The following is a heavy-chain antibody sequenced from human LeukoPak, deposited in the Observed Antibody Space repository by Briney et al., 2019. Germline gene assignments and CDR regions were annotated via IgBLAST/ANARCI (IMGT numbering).Heavy chain of an antibody. CDR2: ISYDGSNK. J-gene: IGHJ4*02. CDR1: GFTFSSYG. CDR3: AKGDVVGSLDY. V-gene: IGHV3-30*18. D-gene: IGHD1-26*01. Sequence: GGSLRLSCAASGFTFSSYGMHWVRQAPGKGLEWVAVISYDGSNKYYADSVKGRFTISRDNSKNTLYLQMNSLRAEDTAVYYCAKGDVVGSLDYWGQGTLVTVSS.